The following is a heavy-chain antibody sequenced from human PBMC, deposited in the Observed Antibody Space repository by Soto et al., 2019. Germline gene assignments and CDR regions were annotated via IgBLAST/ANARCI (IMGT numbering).Heavy chain of an antibody. CDR2: IYYSGST. J-gene: IGHJ4*02. V-gene: IGHV4-59*01. Sequence: SETLSLTCTVSGGSISSYYWSWIRQPPGKGLEWIGYIYYSGSTNYNPSLKSRVTISVDTSKNQFSLKLSSVSSVFRLYLKMNSLKTEDTAVYYCTTLEGSNFDWLFPPVDYWGQGTLVTVSS. CDR3: NSLKTEDTAVYYCTTLEGSNFDWLFPPVDY. CDR1: GGSISSYY. D-gene: IGHD3-9*01.